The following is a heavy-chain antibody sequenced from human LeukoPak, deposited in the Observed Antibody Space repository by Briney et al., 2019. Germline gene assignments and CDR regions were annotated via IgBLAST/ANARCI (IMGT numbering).Heavy chain of an antibody. CDR2: ISTSGGTM. D-gene: IGHD3-16*01. CDR1: GFTFITYE. Sequence: PGGSLRLSCGASGFTFITYELNWVRQAPGKGLDWVSYISTSGGTMYYADSVKGRFTISRDNAKNSLYLQINSLRAEDTAVYYCAVSGGASPNYFDYWGQGTLVTVSS. V-gene: IGHV3-48*03. CDR3: AVSGGASPNYFDY. J-gene: IGHJ4*02.